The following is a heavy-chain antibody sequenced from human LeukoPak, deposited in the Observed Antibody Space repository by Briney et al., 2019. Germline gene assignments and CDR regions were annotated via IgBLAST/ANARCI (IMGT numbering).Heavy chain of an antibody. V-gene: IGHV3-48*03. J-gene: IGHJ6*04. Sequence: GGSLRLSCAPSGFTFSSYEMNWVRQAPGKGLEWVSYISSSGSTIYYADSVKGRFTISRDNGKNSLYLQMNSLRAEDTAVYYCAELGITMIGGVWGKGTTVSISS. CDR2: ISSSGSTI. CDR3: AELGITMIGGV. CDR1: GFTFSSYE. D-gene: IGHD3-10*02.